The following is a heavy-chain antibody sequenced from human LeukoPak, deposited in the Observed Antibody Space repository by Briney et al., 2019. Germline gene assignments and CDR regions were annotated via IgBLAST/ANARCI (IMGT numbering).Heavy chain of an antibody. CDR2: ISAGAGYI. Sequence: GGSLRLSCAASGLTFNSYATTWVRQAPGKGLEWVSAISAGAGYIYYADSVKGRFTSSRDNSKSTLYLQMSNLRAEDTAVYFCAKNRATGLAFYDYWGQGTQVAVSS. D-gene: IGHD5-24*01. CDR3: AKNRATGLAFYDY. V-gene: IGHV3-23*01. J-gene: IGHJ4*02. CDR1: GLTFNSYA.